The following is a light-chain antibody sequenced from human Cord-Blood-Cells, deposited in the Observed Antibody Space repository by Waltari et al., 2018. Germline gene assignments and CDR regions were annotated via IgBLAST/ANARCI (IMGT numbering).Light chain of an antibody. CDR3: QSYDSSLSGSNWV. V-gene: IGLV1-40*01. CDR1: SSTIGAGYD. J-gene: IGLJ3*02. Sequence: QSVLTQPPSVSGAPGQRVTISCTGSSSTIGAGYDVHWYQQLPGTAPKLLIYGNSNRPSGVPDRFSGSKSGTSASLAITGLQAEDEADYYCQSYDSSLSGSNWVFGGGTKLTVL. CDR2: GNS.